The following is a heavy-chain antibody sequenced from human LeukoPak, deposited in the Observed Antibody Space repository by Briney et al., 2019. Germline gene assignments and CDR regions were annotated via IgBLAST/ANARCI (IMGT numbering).Heavy chain of an antibody. CDR3: AREGTTGTTGPSYSYYYYGMDV. V-gene: IGHV1-69*04. CDR1: GGTFSSYA. Sequence: EASVKVSCKASGGTFSSYAISWVRQAPGQGLEWMGRIIPILGIANYAQKFQGRVTITADKSTSTAYMELSSLRSEDTAVYYCAREGTTGTTGPSYSYYYYGMDVWGQGTTVTVSS. CDR2: IIPILGIA. J-gene: IGHJ6*02. D-gene: IGHD1-1*01.